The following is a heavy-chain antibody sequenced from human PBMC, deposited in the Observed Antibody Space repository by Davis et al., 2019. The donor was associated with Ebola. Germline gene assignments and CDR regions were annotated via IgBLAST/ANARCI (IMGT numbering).Heavy chain of an antibody. D-gene: IGHD2/OR15-2a*01. CDR3: VKDSSNIWFDI. CDR2: MTGSGGTT. CDR1: GFSVSDKY. J-gene: IGHJ3*02. V-gene: IGHV3-23*01. Sequence: GESLKISCVGSGFSVSDKYMSWVRQAPGKGLEWVAAMTGSGGTTYYADSVRGRFTISRDNSKDTLYLQMNSLRVEDSAIYYCVKDSSNIWFDIWGQGTLVTVSS.